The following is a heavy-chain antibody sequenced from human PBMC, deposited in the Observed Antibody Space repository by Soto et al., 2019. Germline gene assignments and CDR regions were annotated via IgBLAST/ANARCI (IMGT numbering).Heavy chain of an antibody. V-gene: IGHV3-66*01. Sequence: PVGSLRLSCAASGFTVSSNYMSWVRQAPGKGLEWVSVIYSGGSTYYADSVKGRFTISRDNAKNSLYLQMNSLRAEDTAVYYCARDIRHISGWYIRGAMDVWGKGTTVTVSS. CDR3: ARDIRHISGWYIRGAMDV. J-gene: IGHJ6*03. D-gene: IGHD6-19*01. CDR1: GFTVSSNY. CDR2: IYSGGST.